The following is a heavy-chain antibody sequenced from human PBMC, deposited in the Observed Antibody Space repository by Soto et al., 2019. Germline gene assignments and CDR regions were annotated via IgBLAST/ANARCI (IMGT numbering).Heavy chain of an antibody. CDR3: TRIAPSYNMDV. CDR1: GFTFSGSA. V-gene: IGHV3-73*02. J-gene: IGHJ6*02. D-gene: IGHD2-21*01. Sequence: EVHLVESGGGLVQPGGSLRPSCAASGFTFSGSAMHWVRQASGKGLEWVGRIRNKADNYATAYTASVKGRFIISRDDSKNTAYLQMNSLQTEDTALYYCTRIAPSYNMDVWGQGTTVTVSS. CDR2: IRNKADNYAT.